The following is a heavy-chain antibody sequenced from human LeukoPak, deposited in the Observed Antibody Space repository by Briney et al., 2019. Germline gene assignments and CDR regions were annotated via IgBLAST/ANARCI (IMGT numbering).Heavy chain of an antibody. Sequence: SETLSLTCTVSGGSISSYYWSWIRQPPGKGLEWIGYIHYSGSTNYNPSLNSRVTISVDTSKNQFSLKLSSVTAADTAVYYCARQYPYNWFDPWGQGILVTVSS. CDR1: GGSISSYY. CDR2: IHYSGST. CDR3: ARQYPYNWFDP. J-gene: IGHJ5*02. V-gene: IGHV4-59*08.